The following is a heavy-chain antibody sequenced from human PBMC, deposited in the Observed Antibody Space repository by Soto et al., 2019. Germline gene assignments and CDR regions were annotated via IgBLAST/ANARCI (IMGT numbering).Heavy chain of an antibody. D-gene: IGHD2-2*01. Sequence: PVGPLRLSWAAFGFTFSSFGMHWVRQAPGKGLEWVAVIWYDGSNKYYADSVKGRFTISRDNSKNTLYLQMNSLRAEDTAVYYCARALLVPAAGRYYFDYWGQGTLVTVSS. CDR3: ARALLVPAAGRYYFDY. J-gene: IGHJ4*02. CDR1: GFTFSSFG. CDR2: IWYDGSNK. V-gene: IGHV3-33*01.